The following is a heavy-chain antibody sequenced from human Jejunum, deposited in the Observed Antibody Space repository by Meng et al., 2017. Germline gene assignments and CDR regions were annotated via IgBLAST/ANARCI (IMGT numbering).Heavy chain of an antibody. CDR1: GESFNSYY. J-gene: IGHJ4*02. CDR2: VFYSGTT. CDR3: ARLANSSPDY. Sequence: QVQLQQWGAGLLKPSETLSLTCAVYGESFNSYYWTWIRQPPGKGLEWIASVFYSGTTYYNPSLQSRVTISIDTSKNQFSMRLTSVTATDTSVYYCARLANSSPDYWGRGTLVTVSS. D-gene: IGHD6-13*01. V-gene: IGHV4-34*12.